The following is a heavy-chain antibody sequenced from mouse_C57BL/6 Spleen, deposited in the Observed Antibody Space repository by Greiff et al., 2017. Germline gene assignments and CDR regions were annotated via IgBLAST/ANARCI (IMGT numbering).Heavy chain of an antibody. CDR2: ISSGGDYI. CDR1: GFTFSSYA. Sequence: EVMLVESGEGLVKPGGSLQLSCAASGFTFSSYAMSWVRQTPEKRLEWVAYISSGGDYIYYADTVKGRFTISRDNARNTLYLQMSSLKSEDTAMYYCTRDDYDGAGFAYWGQGTLVTVSA. V-gene: IGHV5-9-1*02. D-gene: IGHD2-4*01. J-gene: IGHJ3*01. CDR3: TRDDYDGAGFAY.